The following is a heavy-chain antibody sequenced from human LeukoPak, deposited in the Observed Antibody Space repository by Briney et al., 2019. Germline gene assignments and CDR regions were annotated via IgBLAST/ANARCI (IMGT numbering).Heavy chain of an antibody. D-gene: IGHD4-17*01. V-gene: IGHV3-30*18. CDR2: ISYDGSNK. Sequence: GGSLRLSCAASGLTFINFGMTWVRQAPGKGLEWVAVISYDGSNKYYADSVKGRFTISRDNSKNTLYLQMNSLRAEDTAVYYCAKGSEVTTFGWFDPWGQGTLVTVSS. CDR3: AKGSEVTTFGWFDP. J-gene: IGHJ5*02. CDR1: GLTFINFG.